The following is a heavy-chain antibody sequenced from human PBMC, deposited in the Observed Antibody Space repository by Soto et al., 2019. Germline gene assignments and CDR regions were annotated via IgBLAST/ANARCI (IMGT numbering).Heavy chain of an antibody. V-gene: IGHV1-18*01. D-gene: IGHD6-13*01. Sequence: ASVKVSCKASGYTFTSYGIGWVRQAPGQGLEWMGWISAYNGNTNYAQKLQGRVTMTTDTSTSTAYMELRSLRSDDTAVYYCARIYSSSWYAVFESDYWGQGTLVTVSS. CDR1: GYTFTSYG. J-gene: IGHJ4*02. CDR3: ARIYSSSWYAVFESDY. CDR2: ISAYNGNT.